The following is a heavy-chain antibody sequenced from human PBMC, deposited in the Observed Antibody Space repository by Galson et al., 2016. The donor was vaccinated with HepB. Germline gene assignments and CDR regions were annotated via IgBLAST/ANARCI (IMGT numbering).Heavy chain of an antibody. D-gene: IGHD3-3*01. V-gene: IGHV4-34*01. CDR3: ARGRGVLRFLEWLSYYFDY. CDR1: GGSFSGYH. J-gene: IGHJ4*02. CDR2: INHSGST. Sequence: ETLSLTCAVYGGSFSGYHWSWIRQPPGKGLEWIGEINHSGSTNYNPSLKSRVTISVDTSKNQFSPKLSSVTAADTAVYYCARGRGVLRFLEWLSYYFDYWGQGTLVTVSS.